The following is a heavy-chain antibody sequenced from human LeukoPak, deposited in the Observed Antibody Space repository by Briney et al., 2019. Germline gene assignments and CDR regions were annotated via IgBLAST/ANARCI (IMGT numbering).Heavy chain of an antibody. CDR2: ISYDGSNK. Sequence: GGSLRLSCAASGFTFSSYGIHWVRQAPGKGLEWVAVISYDGSNKYYADSVKGRFTISRDNSKNTLYLQMNSLRAEDTAVYYCAKDLDIVATGYYYYYYGMDVWGQGTTVTVSS. D-gene: IGHD5-12*01. CDR1: GFTFSSYG. V-gene: IGHV3-30*18. CDR3: AKDLDIVATGYYYYYYGMDV. J-gene: IGHJ6*02.